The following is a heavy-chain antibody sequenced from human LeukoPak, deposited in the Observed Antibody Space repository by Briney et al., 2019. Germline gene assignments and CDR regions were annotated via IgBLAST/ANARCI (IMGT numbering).Heavy chain of an antibody. CDR1: GFSFSTYS. CDR3: ATDTPETAAFDY. V-gene: IGHV3-48*04. Sequence: PGGSLRLSCTASGFSFSTYSMNWVRQAPGKGLEWVSYIVGSSSNMYYADSVKGRFTISRDNAKNSLYLQMGSLRAEDTAVYYCATDTPETAAFDYWGQGTPVTVSS. D-gene: IGHD1-1*01. J-gene: IGHJ4*02. CDR2: IVGSSSNM.